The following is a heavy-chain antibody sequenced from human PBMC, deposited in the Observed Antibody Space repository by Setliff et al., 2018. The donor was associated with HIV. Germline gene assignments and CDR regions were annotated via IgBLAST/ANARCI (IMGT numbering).Heavy chain of an antibody. V-gene: IGHV4-59*08. CDR1: GGSISSHY. Sequence: PSETLSLTCTVSGGSISSHYWSWIRQPPGKGLEWIGYIYYSGSTNYSPSLKSRVTISLDTSKNQVSLKLSSVTGADTAVYYCARSRLPIKTVAGTIGYWGQGSLVTVSS. CDR3: ARSRLPIKTVAGTIGY. CDR2: IYYSGST. D-gene: IGHD6-19*01. J-gene: IGHJ4*02.